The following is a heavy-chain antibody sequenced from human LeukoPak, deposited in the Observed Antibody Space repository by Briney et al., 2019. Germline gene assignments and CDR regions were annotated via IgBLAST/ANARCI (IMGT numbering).Heavy chain of an antibody. CDR1: GITFGNNW. J-gene: IGHJ5*02. Sequence: GGSLRLSCAASGITFGNNWMHWVRQGPGKGLVWISRINSDGGGAIYADSVKGRFTVSRDSAKNTLYLQMNSLRAEDTAVYYCARDVPHNRFDTWGQGTLVTVSS. CDR3: ARDVPHNRFDT. CDR2: INSDGGGA. V-gene: IGHV3-74*01.